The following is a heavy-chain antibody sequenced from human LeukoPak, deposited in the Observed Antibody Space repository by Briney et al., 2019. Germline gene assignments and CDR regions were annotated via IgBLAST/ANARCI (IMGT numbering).Heavy chain of an antibody. D-gene: IGHD3/OR15-3a*01. CDR2: MNPNSGNT. CDR3: ARPGQGLESAYDY. CDR1: GYTFTNYG. V-gene: IGHV1-8*03. J-gene: IGHJ4*02. Sequence: AASVKVSCKASGYTFTNYGVTWVRQATGQGLEWMGWMNPNSGNTGYAQKFQGRVTITRNTSISTAYMELSSLRSEDTAVYYCARPGQGLESAYDYWGQGTLVTVSS.